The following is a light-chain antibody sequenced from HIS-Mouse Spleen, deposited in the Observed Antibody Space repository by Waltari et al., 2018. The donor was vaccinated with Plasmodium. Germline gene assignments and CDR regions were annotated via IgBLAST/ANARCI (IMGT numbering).Light chain of an antibody. CDR1: ALPKKY. J-gene: IGLJ3*02. V-gene: IGLV3-10*01. CDR3: YSTDSSGNHRV. Sequence: SYELTQPPSVSVSPGQTARITCSGDALPKKYAYWYQQKSGQAPVLVIYENSKRPAGIPEVFSGASSGTMATLTISGAQVEDEAGYYCYSTDSSGNHRVFGGGTKLTVL. CDR2: ENS.